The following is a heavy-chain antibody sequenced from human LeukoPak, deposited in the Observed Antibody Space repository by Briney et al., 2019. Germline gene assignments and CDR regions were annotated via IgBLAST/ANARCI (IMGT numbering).Heavy chain of an antibody. J-gene: IGHJ4*02. CDR1: GGSFSGYY. CDR2: INHSGST. CDR3: ARGKTTVTTLPRRTLWFDY. D-gene: IGHD4-17*01. Sequence: SETLSLTCAVYGGSFSGYYWSWIRQPPGKGLEWIGEINHSGSTNYNPSLKSRVTISVDTSKNQFSLKLSSVTAADTAVYYCARGKTTVTTLPRRTLWFDYWGQGTLVTVSS. V-gene: IGHV4-34*01.